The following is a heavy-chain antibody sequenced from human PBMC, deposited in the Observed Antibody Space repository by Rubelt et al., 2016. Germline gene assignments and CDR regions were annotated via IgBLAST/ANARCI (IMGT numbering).Heavy chain of an antibody. CDR1: GCSISSYY. D-gene: IGHD5-12*01. CDR2: FYYSGST. J-gene: IGHJ4*02. CDR3: ARHLSGVDY. V-gene: IGHV4-59*08. Sequence: QVQLQESGPGLVKPSETLSLTCTVSGCSISSYYWSWIRQPPGKGLEWIGSFYYSGSTYYNRSLKSRVTISVDTSKNQFSLKLSSVTAADTAVYYCARHLSGVDYWGQGTLVTVSS.